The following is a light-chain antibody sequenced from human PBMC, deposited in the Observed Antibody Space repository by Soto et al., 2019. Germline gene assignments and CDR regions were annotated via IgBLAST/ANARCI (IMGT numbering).Light chain of an antibody. J-gene: IGKJ4*01. V-gene: IGKV3-20*01. CDR1: QSVSSSY. Sequence: EIVLTQSPGTLSLSPGERATLSCRASQSVSSSYLAWYQQKPGQAPRLLIYGASSRATGIPDRFSGSGSGTDFTLTISRLEPDDFAVYYCQQYGSSPLTRGCGTKVDI. CDR2: GAS. CDR3: QQYGSSPLT.